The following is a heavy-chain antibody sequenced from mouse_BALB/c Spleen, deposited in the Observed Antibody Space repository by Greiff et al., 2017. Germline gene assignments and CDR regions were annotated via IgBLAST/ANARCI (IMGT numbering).Heavy chain of an antibody. CDR2: IDPSDSET. CDR3: ARFYDGYYHAMDY. V-gene: IGHV1-69*02. D-gene: IGHD2-3*01. J-gene: IGHJ4*01. Sequence: QVQLQQPGAELVKPGAPVKLSCKASGYTFTSYWMNWVKQRPGRGLEWIGRIDPSDSETHYNQKFKDKATLTVDKSSSTAYIQLSSLTSEDSAVYYCARFYDGYYHAMDYWGQGTSVTVSS. CDR1: GYTFTSYW.